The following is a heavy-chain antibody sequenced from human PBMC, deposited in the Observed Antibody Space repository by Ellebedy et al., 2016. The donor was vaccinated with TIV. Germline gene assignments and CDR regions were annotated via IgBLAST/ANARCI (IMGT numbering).Heavy chain of an antibody. CDR2: INHSGST. D-gene: IGHD4-23*01. J-gene: IGHJ4*02. CDR3: ARGPRWLPFDY. V-gene: IGHV4-34*01. CDR1: GGSFSGYY. Sequence: SETLSLXXAVYGGSFSGYYWSWIRQPPGKGLEWIGEINHSGSTNYNPSLKSRVTISVDTSKNQFSLKLSSVTAADTAVYYCARGPRWLPFDYWGQGTLVTVSS.